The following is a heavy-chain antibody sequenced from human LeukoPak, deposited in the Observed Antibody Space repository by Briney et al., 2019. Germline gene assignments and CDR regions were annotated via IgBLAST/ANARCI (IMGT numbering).Heavy chain of an antibody. V-gene: IGHV3-30-3*01. CDR2: VSDDGNKK. CDR1: GFTFSSYP. CDR3: ARGQLLLEGYFYYMDV. J-gene: IGHJ6*03. D-gene: IGHD2-2*01. Sequence: GRSLRLSCAASGFTFSSYPMHWVRQAPGKGLEWVAVVSDDGNKKFDADFVKGRFTISRDNSKNTLYLQMNSLRGEDTAVYCCARGQLLLEGYFYYMDVWGEGTTVAVSS.